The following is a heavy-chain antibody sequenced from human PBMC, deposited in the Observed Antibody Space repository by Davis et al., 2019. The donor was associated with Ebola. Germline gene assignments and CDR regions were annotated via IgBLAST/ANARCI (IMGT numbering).Heavy chain of an antibody. D-gene: IGHD5-24*01. V-gene: IGHV3-30-3*01. Sequence: GESLKISCAASGFTFSSYAMHWVRQAPGKGLEWVAVISYDGSNKYYADSVKGRFTISRDNSKNTLYLQMNSLRADDTAVYYCAKDRRGYNSAADYWGQGTLVTVSS. CDR1: GFTFSSYA. CDR2: ISYDGSNK. CDR3: AKDRRGYNSAADY. J-gene: IGHJ4*02.